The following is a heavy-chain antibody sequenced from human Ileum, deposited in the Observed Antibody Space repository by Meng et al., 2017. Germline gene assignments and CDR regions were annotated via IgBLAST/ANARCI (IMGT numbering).Heavy chain of an antibody. J-gene: IGHJ4*02. CDR2: LKSKAAGGTT. D-gene: IGHD2-8*02. CDR1: GFTFNRAW. Sequence: GGSLRLSCAASGFTFNRAWMSWVRQAPGKGLEWVGRLKSKAAGGTTDYAAPVNGRFTISRNESNNTFYLQMNSLKTEDTAVYYCTAGLPGGVSDDFDYWGQGILVTVSS. CDR3: TAGLPGGVSDDFDY. V-gene: IGHV3-15*01.